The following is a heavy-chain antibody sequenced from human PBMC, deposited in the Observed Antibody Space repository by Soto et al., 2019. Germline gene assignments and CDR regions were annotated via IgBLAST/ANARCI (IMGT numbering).Heavy chain of an antibody. CDR1: GLNVSSNS. CDR3: ARAGAYSSANMDV. V-gene: IGHV3-66*01. CDR2: TYSGGSS. D-gene: IGHD6-25*01. Sequence: EVQLVESGGGLVQPGGSLRVSCAASGLNVSSNSMNWVRQAPGRGLEWVSITYSGGSSYYADSVKGRFPISRDNSKNTLFLQMNSLRAEDTAVYYCARAGAYSSANMDVWGKGTTVTVSS. J-gene: IGHJ6*03.